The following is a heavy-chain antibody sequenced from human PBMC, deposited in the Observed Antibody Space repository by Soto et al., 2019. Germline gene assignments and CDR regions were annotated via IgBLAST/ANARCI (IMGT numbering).Heavy chain of an antibody. D-gene: IGHD2-15*01. CDR3: ARVKSVDNGMDV. J-gene: IGHJ6*02. Sequence: GSLRLSCAASGFTFSSYAMHWVRQAPGKGLEYVSAISSNGGSTYYANSVKGRFTISRDNSKNSLYLQMDSLRAEDTAVYYCARVKSVDNGMDVWGQGTAVTVAS. V-gene: IGHV3-64*01. CDR1: GFTFSSYA. CDR2: ISSNGGST.